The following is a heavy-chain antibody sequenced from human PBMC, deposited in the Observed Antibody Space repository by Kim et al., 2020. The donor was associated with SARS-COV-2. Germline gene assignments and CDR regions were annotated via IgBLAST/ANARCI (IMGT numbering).Heavy chain of an antibody. CDR3: AGLGATRRGYSGYDVGGDY. J-gene: IGHJ4*02. D-gene: IGHD5-12*01. Sequence: GGSLKISCKGSGYSFTSYWIGWVRQMPGKGLEWMGIIYPGDSDTRYSPSFQGQVTIPADKSISTAYLQWSSLKASDTARYYCAGLGATRRGYSGYDVGGDYWGQGTLVTVSS. CDR2: IYPGDSDT. CDR1: GYSFTSYW. V-gene: IGHV5-51*01.